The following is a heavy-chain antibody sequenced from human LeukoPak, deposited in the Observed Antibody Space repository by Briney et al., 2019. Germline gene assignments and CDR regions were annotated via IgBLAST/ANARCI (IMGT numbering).Heavy chain of an antibody. D-gene: IGHD2-15*01. CDR3: ARGPYCSGGSCYFYFDY. CDR1: GYTFTSYG. V-gene: IGHV1-18*01. Sequence: ASVKVSCKASGYTFTSYGISWVRQAPGQGLEWMGWISAYNGSTNYAQKRQGRVTITTDTSTSTGYMELRSLRSDDTAVYYCARGPYCSGGSCYFYFDYWGQGTLVTVSS. CDR2: ISAYNGST. J-gene: IGHJ4*02.